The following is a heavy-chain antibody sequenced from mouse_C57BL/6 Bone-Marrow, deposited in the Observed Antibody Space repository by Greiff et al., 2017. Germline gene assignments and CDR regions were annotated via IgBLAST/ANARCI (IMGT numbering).Heavy chain of an antibody. V-gene: IGHV1-50*01. CDR1: GYTFTSYW. CDR3: ARYFWFAY. J-gene: IGHJ3*01. CDR2: IDPTDSYT. Sequence: VQLQQPGAELVKPGASVKLSCKASGYTFTSYWMQWVKQRPGQGLEWIGKIDPTDSYTNYNQKFKSKATLTVDTSSSTAYMQLSSLASEDSAVYCCARYFWFAYWGQGTLVTVSA.